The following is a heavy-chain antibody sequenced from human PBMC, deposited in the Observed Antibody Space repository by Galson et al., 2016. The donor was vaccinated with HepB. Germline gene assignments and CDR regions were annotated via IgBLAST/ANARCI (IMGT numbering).Heavy chain of an antibody. D-gene: IGHD3-9*01. CDR3: ARGGWQPLTCYAIDN. CDR1: GFTFSTYN. V-gene: IGHV3-48*01. Sequence: SLRLSCAASGFTFSTYNMNWVRLAPGKGLEWVSYISSASDTTHYAGSVKGRFTISRDNAKNSLYLQMNSLRAEDTAVYYWARGGWQPLTCYAIDNWGQGTLVTGSS. CDR2: ISSASDTT. J-gene: IGHJ4*02.